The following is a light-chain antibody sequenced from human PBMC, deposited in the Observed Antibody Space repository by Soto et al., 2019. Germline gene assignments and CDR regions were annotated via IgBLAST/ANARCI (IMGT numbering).Light chain of an antibody. V-gene: IGLV3-27*01. CDR2: KDS. CDR1: ILAKKY. CDR3: YSVADNNVV. Sequence: SYELTQPSSVSVSPGQTARITCSGDILAKKYSRWFQQKPGQAPMLLIYKDSERPSGISERLSGSSSGTTVTLTISGAQVEDEADYHCYSVADNNVVFGGGTKLTV. J-gene: IGLJ2*01.